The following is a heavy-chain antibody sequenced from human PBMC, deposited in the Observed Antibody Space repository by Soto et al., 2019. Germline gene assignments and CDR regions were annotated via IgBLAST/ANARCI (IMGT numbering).Heavy chain of an antibody. CDR2: IYYSGST. V-gene: IGHV4-39*01. CDR3: ARLLWFGELDY. J-gene: IGHJ4*02. Sequence: SSETLSLTCTVSGGSISSSSYYWGWIRQPPGKGLEWIGSIYYSGSTYYNPSLKSRVTISVDTSKNQFSLKLSSVTAADTAVYYCARLLWFGELDYWGQGTLVTVSS. D-gene: IGHD3-10*01. CDR1: GGSISSSSYY.